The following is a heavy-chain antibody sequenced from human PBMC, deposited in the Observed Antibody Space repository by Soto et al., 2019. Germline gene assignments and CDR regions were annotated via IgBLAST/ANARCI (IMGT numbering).Heavy chain of an antibody. Sequence: GGSLRLSCAASGFTFSSYAMHWVRQAPGKGLEWVAVISYDGSNKYYADSVKGRFTISGDNSKNTLYLQMNSLRAEDTAVYYCARDKGYYGSGSYYNPPYYYYGMDVWGQGTTVTVSS. CDR3: ARDKGYYGSGSYYNPPYYYYGMDV. CDR2: ISYDGSNK. D-gene: IGHD3-10*01. CDR1: GFTFSSYA. J-gene: IGHJ6*02. V-gene: IGHV3-30-3*01.